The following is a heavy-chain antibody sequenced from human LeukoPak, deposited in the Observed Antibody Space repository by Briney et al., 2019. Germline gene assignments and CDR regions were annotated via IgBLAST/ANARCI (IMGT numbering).Heavy chain of an antibody. J-gene: IGHJ6*02. CDR2: ISYDGSNK. CDR3: ARASEGFGVIPRGIYYGMDV. Sequence: PGGSLRLSCAASGFTFSSYGMHWVRQAPGKGLEWVAVISYDGSNKYYADSVKGRFTISRDNAKNSLYLQMNSLRAEDTAVYYCARASEGFGVIPRGIYYGMDVWGQGTTVTVSS. V-gene: IGHV3-30*03. D-gene: IGHD3-10*01. CDR1: GFTFSSYG.